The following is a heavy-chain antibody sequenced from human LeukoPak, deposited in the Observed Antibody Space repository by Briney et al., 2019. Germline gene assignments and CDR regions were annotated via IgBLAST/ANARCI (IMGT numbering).Heavy chain of an antibody. CDR1: GFTVSSNY. V-gene: IGHV3-53*01. CDR2: IYSGGST. J-gene: IGHJ3*02. Sequence: PGGSLRLSCAASGFTVSSNYMSWVRQAPGKGLEWVSVIYSGGSTYYADSVKGRFTISRDNPKNTLYLQMNSLRAKDTAVYYCARILRSTEDAFDIWGQGTMVTVSS. D-gene: IGHD2-21*01. CDR3: ARILRSTEDAFDI.